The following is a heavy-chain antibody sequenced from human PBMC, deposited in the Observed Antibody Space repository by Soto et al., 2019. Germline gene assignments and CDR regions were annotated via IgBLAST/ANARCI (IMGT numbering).Heavy chain of an antibody. CDR2: ITPAGDVQ. V-gene: IGHV3-7*01. CDR1: GLTFSISW. CDR3: ATANTPYALDM. Sequence: VQLVESGGGLVQPGASLRLSCTASGLTFSISWMTWVRQAPGEGLEWVSNITPAGDVQHYADSVKERFTISRDNAKNSLFLQMSSLRVEDTAVYYCATANTPYALDMWGQGTMVTVSS. J-gene: IGHJ3*02.